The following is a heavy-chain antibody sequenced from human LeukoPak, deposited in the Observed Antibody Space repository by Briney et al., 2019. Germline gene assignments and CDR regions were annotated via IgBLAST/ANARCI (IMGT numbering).Heavy chain of an antibody. CDR1: GYSFTSYA. D-gene: IGHD6-13*01. CDR3: ARGEQQLVRRYFDY. J-gene: IGHJ4*02. V-gene: IGHV1-3*01. Sequence: GAAVKVSCKGSGYSFTSYAMHWVRQAPGQRLEWMGWINAGNGNTKYSQKFQGRVTITMDTSASTAYMELSSLRSEDTAVYYCARGEQQLVRRYFDYWGQGSLVTVSS. CDR2: INAGNGNT.